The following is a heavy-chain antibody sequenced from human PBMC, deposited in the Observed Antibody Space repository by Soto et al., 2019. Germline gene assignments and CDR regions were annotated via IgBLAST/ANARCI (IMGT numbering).Heavy chain of an antibody. CDR1: GYTFTDYA. J-gene: IGHJ4*02. Sequence: VKVSCKASGYTFTDYAIHWVRQAPGQGLEWMGWINVGNGNTGYSRKFQGRVTNARDMSASTAYIEVTSLTSEDAAIYYCAREGAHYTPLDHWGQGTLVTVSS. D-gene: IGHD2-15*01. CDR2: INVGNGNT. CDR3: AREGAHYTPLDH. V-gene: IGHV1-3*01.